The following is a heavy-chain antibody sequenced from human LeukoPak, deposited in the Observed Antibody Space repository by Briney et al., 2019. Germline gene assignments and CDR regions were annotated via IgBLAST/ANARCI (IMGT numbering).Heavy chain of an antibody. CDR2: IYYSGST. D-gene: IGHD5-12*01. J-gene: IGHJ6*02. CDR3: ARLEIVATNYYYYGMDV. Sequence: SETLSLTCTVSGGSISSYYWSWIRQPPGKGLEWIGYIYYSGSTNYNPSLKSRVTISVDTSKNQFSLKLSSVTAADTAVYCCARLEIVATNYYYYGMDVWGQGTTVTVSS. V-gene: IGHV4-59*08. CDR1: GGSISSYY.